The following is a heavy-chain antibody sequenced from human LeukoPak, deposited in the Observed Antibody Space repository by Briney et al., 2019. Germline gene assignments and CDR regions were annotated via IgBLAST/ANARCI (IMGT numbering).Heavy chain of an antibody. CDR1: GFTFSTNS. CDR2: ISSDSTYI. V-gene: IGHV3-21*01. J-gene: IGHJ4*02. Sequence: GSLRLSCAASGFTFSTNSMNWFRQAPGKGLEWVSSISSDSTYIYYADSMKGRFTISRDNAKNSMYLQMNSLRAEDTAVYYCARGSITGIGDYNWGQGTLVTVSS. CDR3: ARGSITGIGDYN. D-gene: IGHD1-20*01.